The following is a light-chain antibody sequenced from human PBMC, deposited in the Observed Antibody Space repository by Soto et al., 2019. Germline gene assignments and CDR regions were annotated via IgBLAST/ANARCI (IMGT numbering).Light chain of an antibody. Sequence: QSVLTQPPSASGFPGQSVTISCTGPKRDIGGDNYVSWYHRQPGRAPKLIIYEVTERPSGVPGRFSGSKSGDTASLTVTGLQAEDEGEYYCSSFTGSNNYIVFGGGTKLTVL. J-gene: IGLJ3*02. V-gene: IGLV2-8*01. CDR2: EVT. CDR3: SSFTGSNNYIV. CDR1: KRDIGGDNY.